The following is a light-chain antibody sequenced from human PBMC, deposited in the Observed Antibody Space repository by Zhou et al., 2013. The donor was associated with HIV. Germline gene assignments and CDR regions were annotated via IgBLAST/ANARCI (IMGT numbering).Light chain of an antibody. CDR2: VAS. V-gene: IGKV3D-20*02. Sequence: DIVLTQSPGTLSLSPGQRATLPCRASRNVYNNYLAWYQQKPGQAPRLLINVASSRATGIPDRFSGSGSGTDFTLTISSLQPEDFATYYCQQLNSYPYTFGQGTKLEIK. CDR3: QQLNSYPYT. J-gene: IGKJ2*01. CDR1: RNVYNNY.